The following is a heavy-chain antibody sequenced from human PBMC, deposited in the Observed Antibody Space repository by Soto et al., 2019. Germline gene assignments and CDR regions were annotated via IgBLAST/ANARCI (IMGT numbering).Heavy chain of an antibody. V-gene: IGHV3-23*01. CDR3: TKNLSSGSYTIWNFDV. J-gene: IGHJ2*01. CDR2: IHGGGDYT. D-gene: IGHD1-26*01. Sequence: EVQVLESGGGLVQPGGSLRLSCAASGFTFSNYAMRWVRQAPGKGLEWVSTIHGGGDYTHYADSVKGRFTISRDNSRNTLFLQMTSRRAEHTAVYYFTKNLSSGSYTIWNFDVWGRGTLVTVSS. CDR1: GFTFSNYA.